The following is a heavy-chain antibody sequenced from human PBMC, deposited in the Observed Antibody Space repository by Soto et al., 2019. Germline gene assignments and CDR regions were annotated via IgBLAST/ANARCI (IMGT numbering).Heavy chain of an antibody. CDR1: GYTFTSYD. D-gene: IGHD3-10*01. Sequence: QVQLVQSGAEVKKPGASVKVSCKASGYTFTSYDINWVRQATGQGLEWMGWVNPNSGNTGYAQKFQGRVTMTRNTSISRAYMELSSLRSEDTAVYYCARGGVFFFAAPTNPFDYWGQGTLVTVSS. CDR2: VNPNSGNT. J-gene: IGHJ4*02. V-gene: IGHV1-8*01. CDR3: ARGGVFFFAAPTNPFDY.